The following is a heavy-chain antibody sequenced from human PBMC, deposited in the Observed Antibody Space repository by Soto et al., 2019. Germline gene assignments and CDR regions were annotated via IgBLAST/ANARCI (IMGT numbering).Heavy chain of an antibody. D-gene: IGHD3-10*01. CDR3: ARGDPRVTMVRGVIIAYYGMDV. CDR2: INHSGST. J-gene: IGHJ6*02. V-gene: IGHV4-34*01. Sequence: PSETLSLTCAVYGGSFSGYYWSWIRQPPGKGLEWIGEINHSGSTNYNPSLKSRVTISVDTSKNQFSLKLSSVTAADTAVYYCARGDPRVTMVRGVIIAYYGMDVWGQGTTVT. CDR1: GGSFSGYY.